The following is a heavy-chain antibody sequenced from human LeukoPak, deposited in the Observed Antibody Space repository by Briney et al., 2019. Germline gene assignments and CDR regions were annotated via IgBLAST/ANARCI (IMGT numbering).Heavy chain of an antibody. CDR1: GGSISSYY. CDR3: ARGHYDILTGQEIDAFNT. CDR2: IYYSGST. V-gene: IGHV4-59*01. D-gene: IGHD3-9*01. Sequence: SETLSLTCTVSGGSISSYYWSWIRQPPGKGLEWIGYIYYSGSTNYNPSLKSRVTISVDTSKNQFSLKLSSVTAADTAVYYCARGHYDILTGQEIDAFNTWGQGTMVTVSS. J-gene: IGHJ3*02.